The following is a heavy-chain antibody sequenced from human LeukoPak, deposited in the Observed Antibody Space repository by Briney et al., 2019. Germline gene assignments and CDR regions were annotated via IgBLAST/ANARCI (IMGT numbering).Heavy chain of an antibody. Sequence: GGSLRLSCAASGFTFSSYWMSWVRQAPGKGLEWVANIKQDGSEKYYVDPVKGRFTISRDNAKNSLYLQMNSLRAEDTAVYYCARGLAAPPPLTRDYWGQGTLVTVSS. D-gene: IGHD6-6*01. J-gene: IGHJ4*02. V-gene: IGHV3-7*01. CDR1: GFTFSSYW. CDR2: IKQDGSEK. CDR3: ARGLAAPPPLTRDY.